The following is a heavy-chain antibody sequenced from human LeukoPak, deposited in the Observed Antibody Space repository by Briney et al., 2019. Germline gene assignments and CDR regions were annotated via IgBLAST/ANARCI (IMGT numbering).Heavy chain of an antibody. D-gene: IGHD3-10*01. CDR2: IYYGGST. V-gene: IGHV4-39*01. Sequence: PSETLSLTCTVSGGSISSSSYYWGWIRQPPGKGLEWIGSIYYGGSTYYNPSLKSRVTISVDTSKNQFSLKLSSVTAADTAVYYCARGRDGSGSYDWFDPWGQGTLVTVSS. CDR1: GGSISSSSYY. J-gene: IGHJ5*02. CDR3: ARGRDGSGSYDWFDP.